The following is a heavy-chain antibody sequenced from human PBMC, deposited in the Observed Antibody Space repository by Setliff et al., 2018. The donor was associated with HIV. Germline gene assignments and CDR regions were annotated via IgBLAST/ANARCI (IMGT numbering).Heavy chain of an antibody. Sequence: SETLRLSCEASGFSVTDTYMGWIRQPPGKGLEWIGYIYYSGSTNYNPSLKSRVTISVDTSKNHFSLKLRSVTAADTAVYYCAQLGMVDDFDYWGQGTLVTVSS. V-gene: IGHV4-59*02. CDR3: AQLGMVDDFDY. CDR1: GFSVTDTY. D-gene: IGHD1-1*01. CDR2: IYYSGST. J-gene: IGHJ4*02.